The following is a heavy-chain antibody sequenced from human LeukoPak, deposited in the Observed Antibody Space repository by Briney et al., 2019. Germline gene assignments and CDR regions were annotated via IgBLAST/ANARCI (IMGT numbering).Heavy chain of an antibody. CDR3: ARGIYRYCSGGSCYSKFDY. CDR2: IYPGDSDT. J-gene: IGHJ4*02. D-gene: IGHD2-15*01. CDR1: GYSFTSYW. V-gene: IGHV5-51*01. Sequence: GESLKISCKGSGYSFTSYWIGWVRQVPGKGLEWMGIIYPGDSDTRYSPSFQGQVTISADKSISTAYLQWSSLKASDTAMYYCARGIYRYCSGGSCYSKFDYWGQGTLVTVSS.